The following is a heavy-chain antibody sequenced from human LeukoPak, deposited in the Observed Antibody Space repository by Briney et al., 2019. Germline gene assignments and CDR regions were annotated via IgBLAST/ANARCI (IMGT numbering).Heavy chain of an antibody. CDR2: FDPEDGET. Sequence: ASVKVSCKVSGYTLTELSMHWVRQAPGKGLEWMGGFDPEDGETIYAQKFQGRVTMTEDTSTDTAYMELSSLRSEDTAVYYCATGPPFLVVAATQYAFDIWGQGTMVTVSS. J-gene: IGHJ3*02. CDR1: GYTLTELS. D-gene: IGHD2-15*01. V-gene: IGHV1-24*01. CDR3: ATGPPFLVVAATQYAFDI.